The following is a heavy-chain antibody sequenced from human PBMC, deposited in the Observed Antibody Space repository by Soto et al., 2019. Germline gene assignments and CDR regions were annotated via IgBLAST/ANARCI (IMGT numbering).Heavy chain of an antibody. CDR1: GYSFTSYW. CDR2: IYPGDSDT. CDR3: SRLRMTRSWSGGSCPPPESVDI. D-gene: IGHD2-15*01. J-gene: IGHJ3*02. Sequence: PGESFKISFKGSGYSFTSYWLGWVRQMPGKVLELMGIIYPGDSDTRYRRSFQGQVTISADKYISTAYLQWSSMKASDTAMYYCSRLRMTRSWSGGSCPPPESVDIGGQGTRVT. V-gene: IGHV5-51*01.